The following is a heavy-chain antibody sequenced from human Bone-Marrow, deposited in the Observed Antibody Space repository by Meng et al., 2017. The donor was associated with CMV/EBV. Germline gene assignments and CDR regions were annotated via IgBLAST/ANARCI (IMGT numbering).Heavy chain of an antibody. CDR1: GFIFSSYE. CDR2: ISSSGGTI. CDR3: ARDQELQYQLLYFYYGMDV. V-gene: IGHV3-48*03. Sequence: GGSLRLSCAASGFIFSSYEMNWVRQAPGKGLEWVSFISSSGGTIYYADSVKGRFTISRDNAKNSLYLQMNSLRAEDTAVYYCARDQELQYQLLYFYYGMDVWGQGTTVTVSS. J-gene: IGHJ6*02. D-gene: IGHD2-2*02.